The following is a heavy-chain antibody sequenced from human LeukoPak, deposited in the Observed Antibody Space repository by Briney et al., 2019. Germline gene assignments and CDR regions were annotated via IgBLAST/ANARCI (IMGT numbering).Heavy chain of an antibody. CDR3: VRPGDTGMLDY. CDR2: ISDDGSNK. CDR1: GFTFRSYA. D-gene: IGHD1-26*01. Sequence: GGSLRLSCAVSGFTFRSYAMHWVRQAPGKGLEWVAVISDDGSNKSYADSVKGRFTISRDNSKNTLYLQMNSLRAEDTAVYYCVRPGDTGMLDYWGQGTLVTVSS. J-gene: IGHJ4*02. V-gene: IGHV3-30*04.